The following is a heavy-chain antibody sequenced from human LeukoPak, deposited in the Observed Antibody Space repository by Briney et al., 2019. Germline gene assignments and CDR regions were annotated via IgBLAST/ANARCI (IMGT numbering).Heavy chain of an antibody. CDR2: IIPIFGTA. Sequence: SVKVSCKASGGTFSSYAIRWVRQAPGQGLEWMGRIIPIFGTANYAQKFQGRVTITTDESTSTAYMELSSLRSEDTAVYYCARDHLDVVVPAATNWFDPWGQGTLVTVSS. CDR1: GGTFSSYA. J-gene: IGHJ5*02. V-gene: IGHV1-69*05. D-gene: IGHD2-2*01. CDR3: ARDHLDVVVPAATNWFDP.